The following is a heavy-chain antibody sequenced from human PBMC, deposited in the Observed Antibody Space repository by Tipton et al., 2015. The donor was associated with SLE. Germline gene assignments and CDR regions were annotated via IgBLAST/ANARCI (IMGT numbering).Heavy chain of an antibody. D-gene: IGHD2-15*01. V-gene: IGHV3-23*01. CDR3: AKSPPWLAAALFDY. J-gene: IGHJ4*02. Sequence: SLRLSCAASGFTFSTYAMTWVRQAPGKGLEWVSGISGSSGSTYYVDSVKGRFTISRDNSKNTLYLQMNSRRAEDTAVYYCAKSPPWLAAALFDYWGQGTLVTVSS. CDR2: ISGSSGST. CDR1: GFTFSTYA.